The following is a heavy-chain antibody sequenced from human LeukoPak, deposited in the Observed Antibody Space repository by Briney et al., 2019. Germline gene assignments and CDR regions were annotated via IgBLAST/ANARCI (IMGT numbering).Heavy chain of an antibody. V-gene: IGHV1-18*01. CDR1: GYTFTSYA. J-gene: IGHJ4*02. CDR2: ISAYNGDT. Sequence: ASVKVSCKASGYTFTSYAISWMRQAPGQGLEWMRWISAYNGDTNYAQKFQGRVTMTTDTSTSTAYMEVRSLRSDDTAMYYCARDPSNSSGWRAHFDYWGQGTLVTVSS. D-gene: IGHD6-19*01. CDR3: ARDPSNSSGWRAHFDY.